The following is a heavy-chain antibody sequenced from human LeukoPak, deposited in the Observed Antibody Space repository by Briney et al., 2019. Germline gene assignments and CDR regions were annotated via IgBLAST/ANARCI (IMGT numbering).Heavy chain of an antibody. CDR2: ISYDGSNK. D-gene: IGHD2-15*01. V-gene: IGHV3-30-3*01. CDR3: ARAPEDIVVVVAAASDY. Sequence: GGSLRLSCAASGFTFSSYAMHWVRQAPGKGLEWVAVISYDGSNKYYADSVKGRFTISRDNSKNTLYLQMNSLRAEDTAVYYCARAPEDIVVVVAAASDYWGQETLVTVSS. J-gene: IGHJ4*02. CDR1: GFTFSSYA.